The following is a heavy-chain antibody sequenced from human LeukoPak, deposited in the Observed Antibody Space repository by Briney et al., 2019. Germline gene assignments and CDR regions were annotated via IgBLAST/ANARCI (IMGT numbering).Heavy chain of an antibody. V-gene: IGHV3-7*01. CDR1: GFTFSNYW. D-gene: IGHD2-2*01. J-gene: IGHJ4*02. CDR3: ARGGVVYCSSTSCPEASFDY. CDR2: INLDGSQK. Sequence: GGSLRLSCAAFGFTFSNYWMAWVRQAPGKGPEWVANINLDGSQKYYVDSVKGRFTISRDNAENSLYLQMNSLRAEDTAVYYCARGGVVYCSSTSCPEASFDYWGQGTLVTVSS.